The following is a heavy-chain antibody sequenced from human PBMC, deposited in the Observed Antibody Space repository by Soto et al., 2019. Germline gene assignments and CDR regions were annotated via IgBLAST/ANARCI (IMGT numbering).Heavy chain of an antibody. CDR1: GFTFSSYA. V-gene: IGHV3-23*01. D-gene: IGHD4-17*01. J-gene: IGHJ6*02. Sequence: EVQLLESGGGLVQPGGSLRLSCAASGFTFSSYAMSWVRQAPGKGLEWVSAISGSGGSTYYADSVKGRFTISRDNSKNTLYLQMNSLRAEDTAVYYCAKGGPGDDDDYYYYYYGMDVWGQGTTVTVSS. CDR2: ISGSGGST. CDR3: AKGGPGDDDDYYYYYYGMDV.